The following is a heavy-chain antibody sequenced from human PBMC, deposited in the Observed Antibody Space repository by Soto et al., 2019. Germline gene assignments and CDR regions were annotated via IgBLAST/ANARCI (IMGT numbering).Heavy chain of an antibody. J-gene: IGHJ6*03. CDR2: ISGSGGST. D-gene: IGHD4-17*01. CDR1: GFTFSSYA. CDR3: AKDNDYGDYYYYMDV. Sequence: SLRLSFAASGFTFSSYAMSWVRQAPGKGLEWVSAISGSGGSTYYADSVKGRFTISRDNSKNTLYLQMNSLRAEDTAVYYCAKDNDYGDYYYYMDVWGKGTTVTVSS. V-gene: IGHV3-23*01.